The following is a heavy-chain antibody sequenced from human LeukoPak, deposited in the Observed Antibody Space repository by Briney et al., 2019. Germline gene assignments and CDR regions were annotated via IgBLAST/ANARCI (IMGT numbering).Heavy chain of an antibody. CDR2: IRSKAYGGTT. J-gene: IGHJ4*02. Sequence: PGGSLRLSCTASGFTFGDYAMSWVRQAPGKGLGWVGFIRSKAYGGTTEYAASVKGRFTISRDDSKSIAYLQMNSLKTEDTAVYYCTSGMAYFDYWGQGTLVTVSS. CDR1: GFTFGDYA. CDR3: TSGMAYFDY. V-gene: IGHV3-49*04. D-gene: IGHD5-24*01.